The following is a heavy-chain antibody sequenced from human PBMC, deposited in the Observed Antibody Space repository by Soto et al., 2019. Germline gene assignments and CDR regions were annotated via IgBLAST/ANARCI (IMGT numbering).Heavy chain of an antibody. J-gene: IGHJ6*02. CDR3: ARLNRELVSIYYSYYGMDV. CDR1: GGTFSSYA. D-gene: IGHD6-6*01. Sequence: ASVKVSCKASGGTFSSYAISWVRQAPGQGLEWMGGIIPIFGTANYAQKFRGRVTITADESTSTAYMELSSLRSEDTAVYYCARLNRELVSIYYSYYGMDVWGQGTTVTVSS. V-gene: IGHV1-69*13. CDR2: IIPIFGTA.